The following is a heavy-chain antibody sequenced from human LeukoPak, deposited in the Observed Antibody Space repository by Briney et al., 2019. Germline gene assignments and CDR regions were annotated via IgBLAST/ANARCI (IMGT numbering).Heavy chain of an antibody. CDR1: GGFFSGYY. CDR2: INHSGST. V-gene: IGHV4-34*01. D-gene: IGHD2-15*01. Sequence: SETLSLTCAVYGGFFSGYYWSWIRQPPGKGLEWIGEINHSGSTNYNPSLKSRVTISVDTSKNQFSLKLSSVTAADTAVYYCARGGSESSHYYYYMDVWGKGTTVTVSS. CDR3: ARGGSESSHYYYYMDV. J-gene: IGHJ6*03.